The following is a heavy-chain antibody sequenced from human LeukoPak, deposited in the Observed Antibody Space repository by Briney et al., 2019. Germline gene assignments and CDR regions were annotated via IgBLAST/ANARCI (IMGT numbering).Heavy chain of an antibody. CDR3: AREVVAATPSSYMDV. D-gene: IGHD2-15*01. Sequence: SETLSLTCTVSGGSISSYYWSWIRQPPGKGLEWIGYIYYSGSTNYNPPLRGRVTISVDTSKNQFSLKLSSVTAADTAVYYCAREVVAATPSSYMDVWGKGTTVTVSS. CDR2: IYYSGST. J-gene: IGHJ6*03. V-gene: IGHV4-59*01. CDR1: GGSISSYY.